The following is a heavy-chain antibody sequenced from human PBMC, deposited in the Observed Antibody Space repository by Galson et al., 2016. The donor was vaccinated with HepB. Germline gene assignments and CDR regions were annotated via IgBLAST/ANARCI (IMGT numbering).Heavy chain of an antibody. D-gene: IGHD2-21*02. CDR2: ISYDGGDK. CDR3: AKLDCGRDCPRDD. V-gene: IGHV3-30*19. CDR1: GFTFSRYG. J-gene: IGHJ4*02. Sequence: SLRLSCAASGFTFSRYGMHWVRQAPGKGLEWVAVISYDGGDKHYADSVKGRFTVSRDTSKNTLFLQMTSLRVEDTAVYYCAKLDCGRDCPRDDWGQGTLVTVSS.